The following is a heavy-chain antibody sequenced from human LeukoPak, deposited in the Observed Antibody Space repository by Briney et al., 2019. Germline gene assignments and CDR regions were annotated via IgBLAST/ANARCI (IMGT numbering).Heavy chain of an antibody. CDR3: AKGVAADDAFGI. Sequence: PGRSLRLSCAASGFTFSSYGMHWVRQAPGKGLEWVAVISYDGSNKYYADSVKGRFTISRDNSKNTLYLQMNSLRAEDTAVYYCAKGVAADDAFGIWGQGTMVTVSS. V-gene: IGHV3-30*18. CDR1: GFTFSSYG. J-gene: IGHJ3*02. CDR2: ISYDGSNK. D-gene: IGHD2-15*01.